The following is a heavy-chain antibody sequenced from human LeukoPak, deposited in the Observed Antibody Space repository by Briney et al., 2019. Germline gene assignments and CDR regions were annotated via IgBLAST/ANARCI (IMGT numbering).Heavy chain of an antibody. J-gene: IGHJ3*02. V-gene: IGHV1-46*01. CDR1: GHTFTRYH. Sequence: ASVKVSCKASGHTFTRYHMHWVRQAPGQGLEWMGMINPSGGATIYAKKFQGRVTMTRDMSTTTVYMELSSLRSEDTAVYYCARAVDSSSSFYVFDIWGRGTVVTVSS. CDR2: INPSGGAT. CDR3: ARAVDSSSSFYVFDI. D-gene: IGHD6-6*01.